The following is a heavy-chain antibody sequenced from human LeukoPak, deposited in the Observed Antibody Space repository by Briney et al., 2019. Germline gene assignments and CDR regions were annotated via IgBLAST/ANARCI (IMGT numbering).Heavy chain of an antibody. CDR2: ISGSGGST. CDR1: GFTFSSYA. CDR3: ARDGSGSYYFDY. D-gene: IGHD1-26*01. J-gene: IGHJ4*02. Sequence: GGSLRLSCAASGFTFSSYAMSWVRQAPGKGLEWVSAISGSGGSTYYADSVKGRFTISRDNSKNTLYLQMNSLRAEDTAVYYCARDGSGSYYFDYWGQGTLVTVSS. V-gene: IGHV3-23*01.